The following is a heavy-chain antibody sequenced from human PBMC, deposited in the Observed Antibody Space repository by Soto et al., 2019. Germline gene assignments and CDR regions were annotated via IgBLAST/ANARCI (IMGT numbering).Heavy chain of an antibody. V-gene: IGHV3-48*02. CDR1: GFIFSTYS. Sequence: VKLVESGGGLVQPGGSLRLSCSASGFIFSTYSMNWVRQAPGKGLEWVSYISSTGSTVYYADSVKGRFTISRDNAKDSQYLQLNSLRDGDTAVYYCVRDISGSYSWGQVTLVTVSS. D-gene: IGHD1-26*01. CDR3: VRDISGSYS. J-gene: IGHJ4*02. CDR2: ISSTGSTV.